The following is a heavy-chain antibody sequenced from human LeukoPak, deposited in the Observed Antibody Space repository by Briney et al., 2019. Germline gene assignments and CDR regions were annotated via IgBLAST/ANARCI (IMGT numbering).Heavy chain of an antibody. CDR2: IYYSGST. J-gene: IGHJ4*02. Sequence: SETLSLTCTVSGGSISRGGYYWSWIRPHPGKGLEWIGYIYYSGSTYYNPSLKSRVTISVDTSKNQFSLKLSSVTAADTAVYYCARGQIDYGSSAYDYWGQGTLVTVSS. D-gene: IGHD3-22*01. CDR1: GGSISRGGYY. CDR3: ARGQIDYGSSAYDY. V-gene: IGHV4-31*03.